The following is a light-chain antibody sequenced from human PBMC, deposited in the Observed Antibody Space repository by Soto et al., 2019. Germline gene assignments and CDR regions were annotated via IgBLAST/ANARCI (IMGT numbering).Light chain of an antibody. J-gene: IGKJ4*01. CDR1: QDINSY. V-gene: IGKV1-8*01. CDR3: QQCYDYPLT. CDR2: GAS. Sequence: AIRMTQSPSSLSASTGDRVTMTCRASQDINSYLAWYQQKPGRAPKLLIYGASTLQSGVPSRFSGSGSGTDFTLTISYLQSEDFATYYCQQCYDYPLTFGGGTKVEIK.